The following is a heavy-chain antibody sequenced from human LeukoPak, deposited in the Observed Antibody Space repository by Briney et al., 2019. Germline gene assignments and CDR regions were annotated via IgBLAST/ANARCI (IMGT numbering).Heavy chain of an antibody. Sequence: PGGSLRLSCAASGFTFGSYSMNWVRQAPGKGLEWVSYISSSSSSTIYYADSVKGRFTISRDNAKNSLYLQMNSLRAEDTAVYYCARDLRYGDYGGFDPWGQGTLVTVSS. V-gene: IGHV3-48*04. D-gene: IGHD4-17*01. CDR2: ISSSSSSTI. CDR1: GFTFGSYS. CDR3: ARDLRYGDYGGFDP. J-gene: IGHJ5*02.